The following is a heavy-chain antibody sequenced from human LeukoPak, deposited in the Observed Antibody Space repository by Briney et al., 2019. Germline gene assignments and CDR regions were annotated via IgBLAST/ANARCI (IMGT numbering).Heavy chain of an antibody. CDR2: IIPIFGTA. D-gene: IGHD2-2*01. Sequence: SVKVSCKASGGTFSSYAISWVRQAPGQGLEWMGGIIPIFGTANYAQKFQGRVTITADESTSTAYMELSSLRAEDTAVYYCARGEISPGIVVVPAAMPELGYWGQGTLVTVSS. CDR1: GGTFSSYA. V-gene: IGHV1-69*13. J-gene: IGHJ4*02. CDR3: ARGEISPGIVVVPAAMPELGY.